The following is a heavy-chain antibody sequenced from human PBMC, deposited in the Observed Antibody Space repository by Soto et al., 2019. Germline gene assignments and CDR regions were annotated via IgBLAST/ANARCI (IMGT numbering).Heavy chain of an antibody. CDR1: AFIFSTCV. D-gene: IGHD2-2*02. Sequence: CAASAFIFSTCVIHWVRPPGKGLEWVALICYDGIDKYYADSAKGRFTIARINSIDTLYLQMNTLRAEDTAVSYCARLLGCYTMANWGQGTLVTVSS. CDR2: ICYDGIDK. J-gene: IGHJ4*02. CDR3: ARLLGCYTMAN. V-gene: IGHV3-33*01.